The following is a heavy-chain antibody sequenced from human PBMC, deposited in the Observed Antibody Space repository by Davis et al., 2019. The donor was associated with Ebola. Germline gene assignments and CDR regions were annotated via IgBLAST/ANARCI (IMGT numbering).Heavy chain of an antibody. J-gene: IGHJ4*02. Sequence: PSETLSLTCAVYGGSFSGYYWSWIRQPPGKGLEWIGEINHSGSTNYNPSLKSRVTTSVDTSKNQFSLKLKSVTATDTAVYYCARHTSSGSTTIDFWGQGTLVTVSS. CDR3: ARHTSSGSTTIDF. CDR2: INHSGST. CDR1: GGSFSGYY. D-gene: IGHD6-19*01. V-gene: IGHV4-34*01.